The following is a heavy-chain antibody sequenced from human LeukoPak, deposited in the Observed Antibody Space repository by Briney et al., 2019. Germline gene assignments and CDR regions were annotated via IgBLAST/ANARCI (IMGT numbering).Heavy chain of an antibody. CDR2: IYTSGST. CDR1: GGSISSGSYY. CDR3: ARVMRDIVGVQGGGSYYYYYYYMDV. D-gene: IGHD2-2*01. V-gene: IGHV4-61*02. J-gene: IGHJ6*03. Sequence: SETLSLTCTVSGGSISSGSYYWSWIRQPAGKGLEWIGRIYTSGSTNYNPSLKSRVTISVDTSKNHFSLKLSSVTAADTAVYYCARVMRDIVGVQGGGSYYYYYYYMDVWGKGTTVTVS.